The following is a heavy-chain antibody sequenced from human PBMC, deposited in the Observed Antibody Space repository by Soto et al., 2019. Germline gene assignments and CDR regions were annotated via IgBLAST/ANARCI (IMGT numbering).Heavy chain of an antibody. V-gene: IGHV1-69*02. CDR3: ARGGLGDEKYFDL. CDR2: IIPILGIA. CDR1: GGTFSSYT. Sequence: QVQLVQSGAEVKKPGSSVKVSCKASGGTFSSYTISWVRQAPGQGLEWMGRIIPILGIANYAQKFQGRVTITADKSTSTAYMELSSLRSEDTAVYYCARGGLGDEKYFDLWGRGTLVTVSS. D-gene: IGHD6-6*01. J-gene: IGHJ2*01.